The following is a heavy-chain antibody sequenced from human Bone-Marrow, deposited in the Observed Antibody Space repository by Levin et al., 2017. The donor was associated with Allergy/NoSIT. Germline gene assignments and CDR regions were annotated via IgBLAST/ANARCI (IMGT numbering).Heavy chain of an antibody. CDR1: GGSFSSHA. V-gene: IGHV1-69*06. Sequence: SVKVSCKASGGSFSSHAIHWVRQAPGLGIQWMGRMRPQCATPNYAQQFQGRVTISADTSTKTVEMEVRNLRYEDTAVYYCAREPGYHVWGQGTQVTVSA. CDR3: AREPGYHV. CDR2: MRPQCATP. D-gene: IGHD2-15*01. J-gene: IGHJ4*02.